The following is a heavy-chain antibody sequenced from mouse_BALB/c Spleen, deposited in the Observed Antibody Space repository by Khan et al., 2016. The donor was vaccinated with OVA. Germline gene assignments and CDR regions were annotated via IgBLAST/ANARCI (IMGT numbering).Heavy chain of an antibody. CDR2: IDPANGNT. V-gene: IGHV14-3*02. Sequence: VQLQQPGAELMKPGASVKLSCTVSGFNIKDTYLHWVRQRPEQGLEWIGRIDPANGNTKYDPKFQDKATITADTSSNTAYLQLSSLTSEDTAVYYGAYSLLLYAMDYWGQGTSVTVSS. J-gene: IGHJ4*01. CDR1: GFNIKDTY. CDR3: AYSLLLYAMDY. D-gene: IGHD1-2*01.